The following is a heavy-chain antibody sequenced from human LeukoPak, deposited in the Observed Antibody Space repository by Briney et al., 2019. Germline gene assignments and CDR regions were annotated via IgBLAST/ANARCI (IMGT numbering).Heavy chain of an antibody. CDR1: GGSISSYY. Sequence: SETLSLTCTVSGGSISSYYWSWIRQPPGKGLEWIGYIYYSGSTNYNPSLKSRVTISVDTSKNQFSLKLSSVTAADTAVYYCARVDSMVRGVKDAFDIWGQGTMVTVSS. J-gene: IGHJ3*02. V-gene: IGHV4-59*12. D-gene: IGHD3-10*01. CDR2: IYYSGST. CDR3: ARVDSMVRGVKDAFDI.